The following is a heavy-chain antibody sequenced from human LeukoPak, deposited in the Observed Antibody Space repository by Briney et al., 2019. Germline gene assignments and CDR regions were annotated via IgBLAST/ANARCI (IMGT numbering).Heavy chain of an antibody. Sequence: QTLTLTCTFSGFSLTTSGVCVSWIRQPPGKALEWLALIDWDDSKYYDTSLKTRLTISKGTSKNQVVLTMINMDSVDTATYFCARFLYGDSASYFDKWGQGSLVIVSS. V-gene: IGHV2-70*01. D-gene: IGHD4-17*01. J-gene: IGHJ4*02. CDR3: ARFLYGDSASYFDK. CDR1: GFSLTTSGVC. CDR2: IDWDDSK.